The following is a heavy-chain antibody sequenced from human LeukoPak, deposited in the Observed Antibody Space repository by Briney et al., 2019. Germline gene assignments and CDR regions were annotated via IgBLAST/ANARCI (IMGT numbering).Heavy chain of an antibody. CDR2: ISYDGSNK. V-gene: IGHV3-30*18. Sequence: GGSLRLSCAASGFTFSSYGMHWVRQPPGKGMEWVAVISYDGSNKYYADSVKGRFTISRDNSKNTLYLQMNSLRAEDTAVYYCAKDTGYDILTGYYIDYWGQGTLVTVSS. CDR3: AKDTGYDILTGYYIDY. D-gene: IGHD3-9*01. CDR1: GFTFSSYG. J-gene: IGHJ4*02.